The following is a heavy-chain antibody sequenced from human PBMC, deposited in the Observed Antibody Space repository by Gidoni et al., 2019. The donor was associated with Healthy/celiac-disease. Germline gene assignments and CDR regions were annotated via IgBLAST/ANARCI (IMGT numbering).Heavy chain of an antibody. CDR3: ARDSVYDSSGYYFEY. Sequence: EVQLVESGGGLVTPGGSLRLSFAASGFTFRSYSMNWVGQAPGKWLEWVSSMSSSSSYIYEADSVKGRFTISRDNAKNSLYLQMNSLRAEDTAVYYCARDSVYDSSGYYFEYWGQGTLVTVSS. D-gene: IGHD3-22*01. CDR1: GFTFRSYS. J-gene: IGHJ4*02. V-gene: IGHV3-21*01. CDR2: MSSSSSYI.